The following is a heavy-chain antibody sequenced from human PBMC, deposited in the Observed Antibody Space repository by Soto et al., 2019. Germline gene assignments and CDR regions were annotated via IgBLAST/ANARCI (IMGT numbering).Heavy chain of an antibody. CDR1: GGSVRAPDW. CDR3: ARVRQGCSANNCYFDP. CDR2: VHISGHS. Sequence: SETLSLTCTLSGGSVRAPDWWNWVRQSPDKGLEWIAEVHISGHSNYNPSLRSRVSVSIDSSKNQFYLNLNTVTAADTAIYYCARVRQGCSANNCYFDPWGQGTQVTVSS. D-gene: IGHD1-1*01. J-gene: IGHJ5*01. V-gene: IGHV4-4*02.